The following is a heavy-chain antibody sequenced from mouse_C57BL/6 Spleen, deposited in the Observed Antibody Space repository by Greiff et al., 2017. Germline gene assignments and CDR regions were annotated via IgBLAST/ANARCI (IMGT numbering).Heavy chain of an antibody. CDR1: GYTFTSYW. Sequence: QVQLQQPGAELVRPGSSVKLSCKASGYTFTSYWMHWVKQRPIQGLEWIGNIDPSDSETHYNQKFKDKATLTVDKSSSTAYMQLSSLTSEDSAVYYCARRDGSSFYYFDYWGQGTTLTVSS. J-gene: IGHJ2*01. V-gene: IGHV1-52*01. CDR2: IDPSDSET. D-gene: IGHD1-1*01. CDR3: ARRDGSSFYYFDY.